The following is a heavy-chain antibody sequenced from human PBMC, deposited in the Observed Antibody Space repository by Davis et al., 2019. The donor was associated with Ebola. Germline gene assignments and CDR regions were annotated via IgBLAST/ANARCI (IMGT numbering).Heavy chain of an antibody. V-gene: IGHV1-18*01. CDR2: ISAYNGNT. D-gene: IGHD3-10*01. J-gene: IGHJ6*02. CDR3: ARELWFGELSQPSDYYGMDV. CDR1: GYTFTSYG. Sequence: ASVKVSCKASGYTFTSYGISWVRQAPGQGLEWMGWISAYNGNTNYAQKLQGRVTMTTDTSTSTAYMELRSLRSDDTAVYYCARELWFGELSQPSDYYGMDVWGQGTTVTVSS.